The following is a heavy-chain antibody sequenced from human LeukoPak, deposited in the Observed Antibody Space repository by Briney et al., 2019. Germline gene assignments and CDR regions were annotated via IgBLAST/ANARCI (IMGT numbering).Heavy chain of an antibody. J-gene: IGHJ4*02. CDR1: GLTFSSSW. CDR3: ARDLAYSRLDY. Sequence: GGSLRLSCAVSGLTFSSSWMDWVRQAPGKGLEWVASINPDGNKKYSADSVKGRFTISRDNAENSLYLQMNSLKVEDTAFYYCARDLAYSRLDYWGQGMLVTVSS. D-gene: IGHD5-18*01. CDR2: INPDGNKK. V-gene: IGHV3-7*01.